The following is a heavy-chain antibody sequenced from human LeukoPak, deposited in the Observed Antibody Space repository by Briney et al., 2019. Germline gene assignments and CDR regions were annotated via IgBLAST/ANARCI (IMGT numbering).Heavy chain of an antibody. CDR1: GGSISSSNW. Sequence: SGTLSLTCAASGGSISSSNWWCWVRPPPRKGQEWTGETYHRSNTNYKPSLKSRVTISVDKSKIQFSLKLSSVTAADTAVYYCAKSGCYDYWGQGTLVTVSS. J-gene: IGHJ4*02. CDR2: TYHRSNT. V-gene: IGHV4-4*02. CDR3: AKSGCYDY. D-gene: IGHD6-19*01.